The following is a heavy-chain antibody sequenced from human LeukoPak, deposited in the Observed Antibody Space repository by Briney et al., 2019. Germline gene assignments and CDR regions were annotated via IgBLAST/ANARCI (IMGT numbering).Heavy chain of an antibody. Sequence: MPSETLSLTCTVSGVSISSYYWSWIRQPPGKGLEWIGYIYYSGSTNYNPSLKSRVTISVDTSKNQFSLKLSSVTAADTAVYYCARADYGDYAPYFENWGQGSLVSVSS. CDR1: GVSISSYY. CDR3: ARADYGDYAPYFEN. CDR2: IYYSGST. J-gene: IGHJ4*02. D-gene: IGHD4-17*01. V-gene: IGHV4-59*01.